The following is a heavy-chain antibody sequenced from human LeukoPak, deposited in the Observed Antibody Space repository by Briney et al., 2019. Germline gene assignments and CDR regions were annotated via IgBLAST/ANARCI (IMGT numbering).Heavy chain of an antibody. Sequence: GGSLRLSCAASGFTFSSYGMHWVRQAPGKGLEWVAVISYDGSNKYYADSVKGRFTISRDNSKNTLYLQMNSLRAEDTAVYYCARDGRAATPPRDDYVWGSYRYKGFFDYWGQGTLVTVSS. D-gene: IGHD3-16*02. CDR2: ISYDGSNK. CDR1: GFTFSSYG. CDR3: ARDGRAATPPRDDYVWGSYRYKGFFDY. V-gene: IGHV3-30*03. J-gene: IGHJ4*02.